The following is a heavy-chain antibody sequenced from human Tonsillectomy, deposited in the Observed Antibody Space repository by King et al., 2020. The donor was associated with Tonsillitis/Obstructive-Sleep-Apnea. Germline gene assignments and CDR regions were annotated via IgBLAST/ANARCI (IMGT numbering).Heavy chain of an antibody. D-gene: IGHD6-19*01. Sequence: QLQESGPGLVKPSETLSLTCTVSGGSISSYYWSWIRQPPGKGLEWVGYIYYSGSTNDNPSLKSRVTISFDTSKNQFLLKLRSMTAADTAVYYCARVRGSGWGLDAFDIWGQGTMVTVSS. J-gene: IGHJ3*02. CDR2: IYYSGST. CDR1: GGSISSYY. V-gene: IGHV4-59*01. CDR3: ARVRGSGWGLDAFDI.